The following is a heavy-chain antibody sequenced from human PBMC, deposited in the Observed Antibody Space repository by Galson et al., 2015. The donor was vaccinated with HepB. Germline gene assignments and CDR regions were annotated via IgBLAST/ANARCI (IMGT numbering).Heavy chain of an antibody. CDR1: GFTFSSYS. V-gene: IGHV3-21*01. J-gene: IGHJ6*02. CDR2: ISSSSSYI. D-gene: IGHD2-15*01. CDR3: ARDCSGGSCYSYSGSYYDPFRYYGMDV. Sequence: SLRLSCAASGFTFSSYSMNWVRQAPGKGLEWVSSISSSSSYIYYADSVKGRFTISRDNAKNSLYLQMNSLRAEDTAVYYCARDCSGGSCYSYSGSYYDPFRYYGMDVWGQGTTVTVSS.